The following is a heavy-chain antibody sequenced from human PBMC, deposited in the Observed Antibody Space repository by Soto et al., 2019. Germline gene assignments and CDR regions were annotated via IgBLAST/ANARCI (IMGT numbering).Heavy chain of an antibody. J-gene: IGHJ6*02. CDR2: IIPIFGTA. CDR3: GGGEAVKRDHYYYYYGMDV. V-gene: IGHV1-69*01. CDR1: GGTFSSYA. Sequence: QVQLVQSGAEVKKPGSSVKVSCKASGGTFSSYAISWVRQAPGQGLEWMGGIIPIFGTANYAQKFQGRVTITADETTSHADGELSSLRFEDSGVYDCGGGEAVKRDHYYYYYGMDVWGQGTTVTVSS. D-gene: IGHD3-16*01.